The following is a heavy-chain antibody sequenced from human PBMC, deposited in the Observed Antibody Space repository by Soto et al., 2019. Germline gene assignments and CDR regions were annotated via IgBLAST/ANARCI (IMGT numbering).Heavy chain of an antibody. Sequence: GGSLRLSCAASGFTFSSYSMNWVRQAPGKGLEWVSYISSSSSTIYYADSVKGRFTISRDNAKNSLYLQMNSLRDEDTAVYYCARGRASPYYYGSGSYYYYGMDVWGQGTTVTVSS. CDR3: ARGRASPYYYGSGSYYYYGMDV. CDR1: GFTFSSYS. V-gene: IGHV3-48*02. CDR2: ISSSSSTI. D-gene: IGHD3-10*01. J-gene: IGHJ6*02.